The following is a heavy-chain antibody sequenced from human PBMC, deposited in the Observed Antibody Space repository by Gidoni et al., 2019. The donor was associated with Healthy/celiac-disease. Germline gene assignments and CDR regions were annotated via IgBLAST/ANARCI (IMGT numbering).Heavy chain of an antibody. V-gene: IGHV3-33*01. D-gene: IGHD3-22*01. CDR2: IWYDGSNK. J-gene: IGHJ6*02. CDR3: ARGYYDSSGYYIYYYYGMDV. CDR1: GFTFSSYG. Sequence: QVQLVESGGGVVQPGRSLSLSCAASGFTFSSYGMHWVRQAPGKGLEWVAVIWYDGSNKYYADSVKGRVTISRDNSKNTLYLQMNSLRAEDTAVYYCARGYYDSSGYYIYYYYGMDVWGQGTTVTVSS.